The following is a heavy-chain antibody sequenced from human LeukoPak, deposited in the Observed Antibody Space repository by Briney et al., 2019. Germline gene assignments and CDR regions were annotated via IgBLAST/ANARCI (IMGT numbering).Heavy chain of an antibody. V-gene: IGHV3-21*01. J-gene: IGHJ4*02. Sequence: GGSLRLSCAASGFTSSSYGMHWVRQAPGKGLEWVSSISSSSSYIYYADSVKGRFTISRDNAKNSLYLQMNSLRAEDTAVYYCARDPGYSSGMGDYWGQGTLVTVSS. CDR2: ISSSSSYI. CDR1: GFTSSSYG. CDR3: ARDPGYSSGMGDY. D-gene: IGHD6-19*01.